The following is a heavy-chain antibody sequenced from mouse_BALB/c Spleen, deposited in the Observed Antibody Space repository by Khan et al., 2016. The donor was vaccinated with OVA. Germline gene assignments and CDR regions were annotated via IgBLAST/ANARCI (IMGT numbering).Heavy chain of an antibody. CDR2: ISSTGST. J-gene: IGHJ4*01. CDR1: GYSIAGDYA. D-gene: IGHD2-14*01. V-gene: IGHV3-2*02. Sequence: VQLKESGPGLVKPSQSLSLTCTVTGYSIAGDYAWNWIRQFPGNKLEWMGYISSTGSTSYNPSLKSRISITRDTSKNQFFLQLKSVTTEDTATYYCARSLYYSYGYALDCWGRGTSVTVAS. CDR3: ARSLYYSYGYALDC.